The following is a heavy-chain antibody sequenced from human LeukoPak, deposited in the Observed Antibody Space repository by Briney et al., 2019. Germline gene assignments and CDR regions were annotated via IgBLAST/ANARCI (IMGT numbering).Heavy chain of an antibody. CDR2: IIPILGIA. J-gene: IGHJ4*02. D-gene: IGHD5-12*01. CDR1: GGTFSSYA. Sequence: SVKVSCKASGGTFSSYAISWVRQAPGQGLEWMGRIIPILGIANYAQKFQGRVTITADKSTSTAYMELSSLRSEDTAVYYCARCSGYSYYFDYWGQGTLVTVSS. V-gene: IGHV1-69*04. CDR3: ARCSGYSYYFDY.